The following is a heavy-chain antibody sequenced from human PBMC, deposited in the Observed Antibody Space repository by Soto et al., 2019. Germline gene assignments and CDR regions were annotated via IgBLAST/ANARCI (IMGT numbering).Heavy chain of an antibody. Sequence: SETLSLTCTVSGGSISSYYWSWIRQPPGKGLEWIGYIYYSGSTNYNPSLKSRVTISVDTSKNQFSLKLSSVTAADTAVYYCARKDGLDIDYRGQGTLVTVSS. CDR3: ARKDGLDIDY. J-gene: IGHJ4*02. V-gene: IGHV4-59*01. CDR1: GGSISSYY. CDR2: IYYSGST. D-gene: IGHD2-15*01.